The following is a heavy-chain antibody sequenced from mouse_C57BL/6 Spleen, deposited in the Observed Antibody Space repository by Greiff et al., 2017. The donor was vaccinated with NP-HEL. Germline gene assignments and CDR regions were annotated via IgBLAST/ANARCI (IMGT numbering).Heavy chain of an antibody. V-gene: IGHV1-54*01. CDR3: ARRPFAY. CDR1: GYAFTNYL. J-gene: IGHJ3*01. CDR2: INPGSGGT. Sequence: QVQLQQSGAELVRPGTSVKVSCKASGYAFTNYLIEWVKQRPGQGLEWIGVINPGSGGTNYNEKFKGKATLTADKSSSTAYMQLSSLTSEDSAVYFCARRPFAYWGQGTLVTVSA.